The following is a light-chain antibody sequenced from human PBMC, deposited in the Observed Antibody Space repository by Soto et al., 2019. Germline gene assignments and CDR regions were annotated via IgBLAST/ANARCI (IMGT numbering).Light chain of an antibody. CDR1: QSILHSSNNENA. CDR3: QQWHSTPVT. Sequence: DIVMTQSPDSLAVSLGERATTNCKSSQSILHSSNNENALGWYQQKPGQPPKLLIYWASARESGVPERFSGSGSGTDFALSISSVQAEDVAVYHCQQWHSTPVTFRPGTYVDVK. V-gene: IGKV4-1*01. CDR2: WAS. J-gene: IGKJ3*01.